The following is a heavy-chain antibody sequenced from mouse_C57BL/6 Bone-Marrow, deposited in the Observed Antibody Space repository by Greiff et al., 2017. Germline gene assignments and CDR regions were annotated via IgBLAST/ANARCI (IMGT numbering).Heavy chain of an antibody. CDR1: GFTFSSYA. V-gene: IGHV5-4*01. J-gene: IGHJ2*01. Sequence: EVQLVESGGGLVKPGGSLKLSCAASGFTFSSYAMSWVRQTPEKRLEWVATISDGGSYTYYPDNVKGRFTISRDNAKNNLYLQMSHLKSEDTAMYYCARDRSLYCFDYWGQGTTLTVSS. CDR2: ISDGGSYT. CDR3: ARDRSLYCFDY.